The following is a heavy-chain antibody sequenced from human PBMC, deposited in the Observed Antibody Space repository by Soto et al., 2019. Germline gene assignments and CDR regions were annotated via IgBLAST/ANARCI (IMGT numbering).Heavy chain of an antibody. J-gene: IGHJ4*02. Sequence: QVQLVQSGAEVKRPGSSVKVSCKASCATFTFYSINWVRQAPGLGLEWMGRVNPIVSMSNYAQRFQGRVTMTGDKATSTAYMELSGLRSEDTAIYYCATSYGSGYRAFDYWGQGARVTVSS. V-gene: IGHV1-69*04. CDR2: VNPIVSMS. CDR1: CATFTFYS. D-gene: IGHD3-10*01. CDR3: ATSYGSGYRAFDY.